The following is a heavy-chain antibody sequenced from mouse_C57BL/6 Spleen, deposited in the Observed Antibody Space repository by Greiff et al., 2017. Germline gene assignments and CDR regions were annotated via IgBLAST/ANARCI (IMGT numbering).Heavy chain of an antibody. Sequence: EVKLQESGGGLVKPGGSLKLSCAASGFTFSDYGMHWVRQAPEKGLEWVAYISSGSSTIYYADTVKGRFTISRDNAKNTLFLQMTSLRSEDTAMYYCARAGYTGWAMDYWGQGTSVTVSS. J-gene: IGHJ4*01. D-gene: IGHD2-2*01. V-gene: IGHV5-17*01. CDR3: ARAGYTGWAMDY. CDR2: ISSGSSTI. CDR1: GFTFSDYG.